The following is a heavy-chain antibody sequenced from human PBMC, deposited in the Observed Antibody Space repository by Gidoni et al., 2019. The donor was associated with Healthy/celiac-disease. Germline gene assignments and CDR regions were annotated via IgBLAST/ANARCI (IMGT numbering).Heavy chain of an antibody. CDR3: ARGQWELGRREFDY. J-gene: IGHJ4*02. Sequence: QVQLQQWGAGLLKPSETLSLTCAVYGGSFSGYYWSWIRQPPGKGLEWIGEINHSGSTNYNPSLKIRVTISVDTSKIQFSLKLSSVTAADTAVYYCARGQWELGRREFDYWGQGTLVTVSS. V-gene: IGHV4-34*01. CDR1: GGSFSGYY. CDR2: INHSGST. D-gene: IGHD1-26*01.